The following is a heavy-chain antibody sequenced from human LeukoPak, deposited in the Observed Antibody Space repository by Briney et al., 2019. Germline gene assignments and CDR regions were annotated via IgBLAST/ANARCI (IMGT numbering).Heavy chain of an antibody. CDR2: IYSDGSNT. V-gene: IGHV3-74*01. CDR3: GRGASWQGNVCEI. D-gene: IGHD3-10*01. J-gene: IGHJ3*02. Sequence: GGSLRLSCAASGFTFSNYWMHWVRQAPGKGLEWVSRIYSDGSNTVYAEPVKGRFTVSRDNAKNTLFLQMNSLRAEDTAVYYCGRGASWQGNVCEIWGQGTMVTVSS. CDR1: GFTFSNYW.